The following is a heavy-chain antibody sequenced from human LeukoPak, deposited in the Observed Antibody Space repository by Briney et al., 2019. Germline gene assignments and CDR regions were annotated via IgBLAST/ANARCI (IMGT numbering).Heavy chain of an antibody. J-gene: IGHJ5*02. CDR3: ASRYCSGGSCYSGWGAGFDP. CDR1: GSTFSSYS. CDR2: ISSSSSYI. Sequence: GGSLRLSCAASGSTFSSYSMNWVRQAPGKGLEWVSSISSSSSYIYYADSVKGRFTISRDNAKNSLYLQMNSLRAEDTAVYYCASRYCSGGSCYSGWGAGFDPWGQGTLVTVSS. D-gene: IGHD2-15*01. V-gene: IGHV3-21*01.